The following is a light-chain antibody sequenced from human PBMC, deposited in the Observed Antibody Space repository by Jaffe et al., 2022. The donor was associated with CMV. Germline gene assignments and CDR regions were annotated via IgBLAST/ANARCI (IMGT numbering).Light chain of an antibody. V-gene: IGKV3-15*01. J-gene: IGKJ4*01. CDR1: QSVRSS. CDR3: QQYDDWPPLT. Sequence: EIVMTQSPATLSVSPGERATLSCRASQSVRSSLAWYQQKPGQAPRLLIYGASTRATGVPARFSGSGSGTDFSLTISSLRSEDFAVYYCQQYDDWPPLTFGGGTKVEIK. CDR2: GAS.